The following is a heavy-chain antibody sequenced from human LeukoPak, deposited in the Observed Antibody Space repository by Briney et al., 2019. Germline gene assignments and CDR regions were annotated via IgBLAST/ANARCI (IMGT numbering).Heavy chain of an antibody. Sequence: PSETLSLTCAVYGGSFSGYYWSWIRQPPGKGLEWIGEINHSGGTNYNPSLKSRVTISVDTSKNQFSLKLSSVTAADTAVYYCARVGRYYFDYWGQGTLVTVSS. CDR2: INHSGGT. CDR1: GGSFSGYY. D-gene: IGHD1-14*01. CDR3: ARVGRYYFDY. V-gene: IGHV4-34*01. J-gene: IGHJ4*02.